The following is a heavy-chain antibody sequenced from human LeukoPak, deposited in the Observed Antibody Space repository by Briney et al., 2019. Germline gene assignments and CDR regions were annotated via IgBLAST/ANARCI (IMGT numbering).Heavy chain of an antibody. CDR2: INWNGGST. Sequence: GGSLILSCAASGFTFDDYGMNWVRQAPGKGLEWVSGINWNGGSTAYADSVKGRFTISRDNAKNSLYPQMSSLRAEDTAFYYCARDIAAAGPYYFDYWGQGTLVTVSS. CDR1: GFTFDDYG. J-gene: IGHJ4*02. CDR3: ARDIAAAGPYYFDY. D-gene: IGHD6-13*01. V-gene: IGHV3-20*04.